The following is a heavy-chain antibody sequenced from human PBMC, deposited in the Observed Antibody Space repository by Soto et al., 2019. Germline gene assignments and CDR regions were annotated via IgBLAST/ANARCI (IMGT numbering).Heavy chain of an antibody. V-gene: IGHV4-39*01. CDR2: IYYTGPT. CDR3: ARHEYVSSSYDLLDV. J-gene: IGHJ3*01. Sequence: SETLSLTCSVSGGSVTNINYFWAWIRQSPGKGLEWIANIYYTGPTFYNPSLRSRVSMTIDASKNRFSLNLSSVTASDTALYYCARHEYVSSSYDLLDVWGRGTMVTVSS. CDR1: GGSVTNINYF. D-gene: IGHD3-22*01.